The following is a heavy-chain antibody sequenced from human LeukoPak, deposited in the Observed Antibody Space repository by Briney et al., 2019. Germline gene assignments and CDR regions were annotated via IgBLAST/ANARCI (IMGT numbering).Heavy chain of an antibody. Sequence: PSETLSLTCAVSGYSISSGYYWGWIRPPPGKGLEWIGSIYHSGSTYYNPSLKSRVTISVDTSKNQFSLKLSSVTAADTAVYYCARHDCSGGSCYRIDYWGQGTLVTVSS. CDR1: GYSISSGYY. J-gene: IGHJ4*02. CDR3: ARHDCSGGSCYRIDY. CDR2: IYHSGST. V-gene: IGHV4-38-2*01. D-gene: IGHD2-15*01.